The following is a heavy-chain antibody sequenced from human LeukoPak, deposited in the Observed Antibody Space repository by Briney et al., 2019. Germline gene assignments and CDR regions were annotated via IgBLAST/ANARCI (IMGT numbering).Heavy chain of an antibody. CDR2: ISAYNGNT. Sequence: ASVKVSCKASGYTFTSYGISWVRQAPGQGLEWMGWISAYNGNTNYAQKLQGRVTMTTDTSTSTAYMELRSLRSDDTAVYYCARRPGKNYYDSNGYGDYWGQGTLVTVSS. D-gene: IGHD3-22*01. CDR1: GYTFTSYG. CDR3: ARRPGKNYYDSNGYGDY. J-gene: IGHJ4*02. V-gene: IGHV1-18*01.